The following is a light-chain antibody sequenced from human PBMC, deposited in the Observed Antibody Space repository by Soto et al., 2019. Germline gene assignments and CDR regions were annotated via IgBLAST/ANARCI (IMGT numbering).Light chain of an antibody. CDR3: QQYNDYIP. CDR2: AAS. CDR1: QSISTW. Sequence: MTQPPATLSAYIGDRVTITCRASQSISTWLAWYQQKPGKAPKLLIYAASTLENGVPTRFSGTGSETEFTLTVSSLQPDDSATYYCQQYNDYIPFGQGTRLAIK. J-gene: IGKJ5*01. V-gene: IGKV1-5*01.